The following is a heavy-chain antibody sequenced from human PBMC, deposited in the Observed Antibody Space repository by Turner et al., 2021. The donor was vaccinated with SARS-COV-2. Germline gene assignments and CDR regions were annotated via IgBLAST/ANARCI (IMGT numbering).Heavy chain of an antibody. D-gene: IGHD3-22*01. Sequence: EVQVLESGGGLVQPGGSLRLSCAASGLTFSSYAMSWVRQAPGKGLEWVSAISGSGGTTYYADSVKGRFTISRDNSKNTLFLQMNSLRAEDTAVYYCAKADRVMIVVVITLFDYWGQGTLVTVSS. J-gene: IGHJ4*02. CDR3: AKADRVMIVVVITLFDY. CDR1: GLTFSSYA. V-gene: IGHV3-23*01. CDR2: ISGSGGTT.